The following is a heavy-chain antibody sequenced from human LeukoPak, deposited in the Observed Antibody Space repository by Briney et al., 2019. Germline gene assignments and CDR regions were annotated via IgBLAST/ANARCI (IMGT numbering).Heavy chain of an antibody. V-gene: IGHV3-30*18. D-gene: IGHD3-22*01. CDR3: AKEEFYYDSSGQAYYFDS. CDR2: ISYDGSNK. CDR1: GFTFSSYG. Sequence: GGSLRLSCAASGFTFSSYGMHWVRQAPGKGLEWVAVISYDGSNKYYADSVKGRFTISRDNSKNTMYLQMNSLRAEDTAVYYCAKEEFYYDSSGQAYYFDSWGQGTLVTVSS. J-gene: IGHJ4*02.